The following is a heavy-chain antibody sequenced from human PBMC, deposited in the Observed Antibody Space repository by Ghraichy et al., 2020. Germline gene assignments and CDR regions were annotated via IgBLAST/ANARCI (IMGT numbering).Heavy chain of an antibody. CDR3: ARDMGWLQHYYFDY. Sequence: SVKVSCKASGGTFSSYAISWVRQAPGQGLEWMGRIIPILGIANYAQKFQGRVTITADKSTSTAYMELSSLRSEDTAVYYCARDMGWLQHYYFDYWGQGTLVTVSS. V-gene: IGHV1-69*04. CDR2: IIPILGIA. CDR1: GGTFSSYA. J-gene: IGHJ4*02. D-gene: IGHD5-24*01.